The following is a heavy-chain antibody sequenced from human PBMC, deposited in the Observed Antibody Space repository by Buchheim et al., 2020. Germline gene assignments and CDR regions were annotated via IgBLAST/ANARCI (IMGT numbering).Heavy chain of an antibody. D-gene: IGHD1-14*01. CDR2: ISGSGLST. J-gene: IGHJ4*02. Sequence: EVQLLESGGGLVQPGGSLRLSCAASGFTFSTYAMTWVRLVPGKGLEWVSGISGSGLSTKYPDSVKGRFTISRDNSKNTLYLQMSTLRAEDPAEYYGAKTGQGWEGGDYLDYWGQGTL. CDR1: GFTFSTYA. V-gene: IGHV3-23*01. CDR3: AKTGQGWEGGDYLDY.